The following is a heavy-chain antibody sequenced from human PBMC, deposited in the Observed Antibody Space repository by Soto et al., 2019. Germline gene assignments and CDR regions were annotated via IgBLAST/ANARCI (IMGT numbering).Heavy chain of an antibody. Sequence: VGSLRLSCAASGFTVSSYAMHWVRQAPGKGLEWVAVISYDGSNKYYADSVKGRFTISRDNSKNTLYLQMNSLRAEDTAVYYCARDRTYYDFWSGYSYYYYGMDVWGQGTTVTVSS. D-gene: IGHD3-3*01. CDR1: GFTVSSYA. CDR2: ISYDGSNK. CDR3: ARDRTYYDFWSGYSYYYYGMDV. J-gene: IGHJ6*02. V-gene: IGHV3-30-3*01.